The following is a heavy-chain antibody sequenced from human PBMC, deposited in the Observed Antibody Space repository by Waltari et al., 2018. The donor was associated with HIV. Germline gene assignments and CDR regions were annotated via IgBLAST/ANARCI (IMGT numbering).Heavy chain of an antibody. Sequence: QVQLVESGGGVVQPGRSLRLSCAAFGFTFSIYGMNWVRQAAGKGLEWVAVISYDGSNKYYADSVKGRFTISRDNSKNTLYLQMNSLRAEDTAVYYCAKEGRGATNYYYGMDVWGQGTTVTVSS. CDR3: AKEGRGATNYYYGMDV. CDR2: ISYDGSNK. V-gene: IGHV3-30*18. CDR1: GFTFSIYG. D-gene: IGHD1-26*01. J-gene: IGHJ6*02.